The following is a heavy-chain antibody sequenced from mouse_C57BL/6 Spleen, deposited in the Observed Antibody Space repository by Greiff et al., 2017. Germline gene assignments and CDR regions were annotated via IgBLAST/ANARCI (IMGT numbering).Heavy chain of an antibody. J-gene: IGHJ2*01. D-gene: IGHD1-1*01. CDR2: INPNNGGT. CDR3: ARNYYGSSYGFDD. CDR1: GYTFTDYY. V-gene: IGHV1-26*01. Sequence: VQLQQSGPELVKPGASVKISCKASGYTFTDYYMNWVKQSHGKSLEWIGDINPNNGGTSYNQKFKGKATLTVDKSSSTAYMELRSLTSEDSAVYYCARNYYGSSYGFDDWGQGTTLTVSS.